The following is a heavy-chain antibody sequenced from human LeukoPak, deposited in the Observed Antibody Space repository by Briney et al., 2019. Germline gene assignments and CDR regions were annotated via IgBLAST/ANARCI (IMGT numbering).Heavy chain of an antibody. CDR2: ISAYNGNT. D-gene: IGHD2-2*01. J-gene: IGHJ5*02. V-gene: IGHV1-18*01. Sequence: ASVKVSCKASGYTFTSYGISWVRQAPGQGLERMGWISAYNGNTNYAQKLQGRVTMTTDTSTSTAYIELRSLRSDNTAVYYCARHRGGLWSSTSSNWFDPWGQGTLVTVSS. CDR1: GYTFTSYG. CDR3: ARHRGGLWSSTSSNWFDP.